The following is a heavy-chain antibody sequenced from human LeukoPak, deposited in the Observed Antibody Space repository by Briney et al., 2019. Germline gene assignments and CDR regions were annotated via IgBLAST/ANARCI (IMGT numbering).Heavy chain of an antibody. V-gene: IGHV4-34*01. CDR1: GGSFSGYY. D-gene: IGHD3-9*01. CDR2: INHSGST. CDR3: ARHLLTGYYNNPVGY. J-gene: IGHJ4*02. Sequence: SETLSLTCAVYGGSFSGYYWSWIRQPPGKGLEWIGEINHSGSTNYNPSLKSRVTISVDTSKNQFSLKLSSVTAADTAVYYCARHLLTGYYNNPVGYWGQGTLVTVSS.